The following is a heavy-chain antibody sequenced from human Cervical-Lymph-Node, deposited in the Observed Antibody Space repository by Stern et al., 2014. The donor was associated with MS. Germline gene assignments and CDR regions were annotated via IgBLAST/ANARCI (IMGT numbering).Heavy chain of an antibody. CDR2: ISSSGSTI. CDR3: ARDLRARLIAVGAFDI. CDR1: GFTFSDYY. J-gene: IGHJ3*02. Sequence: CAASGFTFSDYYMSWIRQAPGKGLEWVSYISSSGSTIYYADSVKGRFTISRDNAKNSLYLQMNSLRAEDTAVYYCARDLRARLIAVGAFDIWGQGTMVTVSS. V-gene: IGHV3-11*01. D-gene: IGHD6-19*01.